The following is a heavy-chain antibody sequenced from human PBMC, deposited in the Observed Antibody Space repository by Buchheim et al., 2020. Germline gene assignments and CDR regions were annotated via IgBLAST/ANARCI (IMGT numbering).Heavy chain of an antibody. CDR3: ARGASSGSTRFLDY. CDR2: INHSGST. Sequence: QVQLQQWGAGLLKPSETLSLTCAVYGGSFSGYYWSWIRQPPGKGLEWIGEINHSGSTNYNPSLKSRVTISVDTSKNQFSLKLSAVTAADTAVYYCARGASSGSTRFLDYWGQGTL. V-gene: IGHV4-34*01. D-gene: IGHD3-22*01. CDR1: GGSFSGYY. J-gene: IGHJ4*02.